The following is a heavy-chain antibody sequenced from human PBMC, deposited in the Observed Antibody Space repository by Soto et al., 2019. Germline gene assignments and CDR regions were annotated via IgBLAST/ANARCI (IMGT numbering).Heavy chain of an antibody. CDR2: INHSGST. J-gene: IGHJ6*02. CDR1: GGSFSGYY. Sequence: SETLSLTCAVYGGSFSGYYWSWIRQPPGKGLEWIGEINHSGSTNYNPSLKSQVTISVDTSKNQFSLKLSSVTAADTAVYYCARADIVVVPADSDYYYYYGMDVWGQGTTVTVSS. CDR3: ARADIVVVPADSDYYYYYGMDV. D-gene: IGHD2-2*01. V-gene: IGHV4-34*01.